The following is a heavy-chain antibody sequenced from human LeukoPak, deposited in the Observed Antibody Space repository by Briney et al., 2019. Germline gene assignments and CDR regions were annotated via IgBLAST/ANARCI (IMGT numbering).Heavy chain of an antibody. CDR3: ARDCRAGYYDSSGYHSYYFDY. CDR1: GFTFSSYA. CDR2: ISYDGSNK. J-gene: IGHJ4*02. V-gene: IGHV3-30-3*01. Sequence: GGSLRLSCAASGFTFSSYAMHWVRQAPGKGLEWVAVISYDGSNKYYADSVKGRFTISRGNSKNTLYLQMNSLRAEDTAVYYCARDCRAGYYDSSGYHSYYFDYWGQGTLVTVSS. D-gene: IGHD3-22*01.